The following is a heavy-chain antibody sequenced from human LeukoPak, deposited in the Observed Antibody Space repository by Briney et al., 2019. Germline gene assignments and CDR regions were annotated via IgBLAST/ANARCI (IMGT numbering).Heavy chain of an antibody. CDR3: ARGRRYCSGGSCLHDAFDI. J-gene: IGHJ3*02. D-gene: IGHD2-15*01. V-gene: IGHV3-21*01. CDR2: ISSSSSYI. CDR1: GFTFSSYI. Sequence: PGGSLRLSCAASGFTFSSYIMNWVRQAPGKGLEWVSSISSSSSYIYYADSVKGRFTISRDNAKNSLYLQMNSLRAEDTAVYYCARGRRYCSGGSCLHDAFDIWGHGTMVTVSS.